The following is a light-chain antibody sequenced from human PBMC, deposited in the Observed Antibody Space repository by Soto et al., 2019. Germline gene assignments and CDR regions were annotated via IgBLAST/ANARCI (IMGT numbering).Light chain of an antibody. V-gene: IGKV3-20*01. Sequence: VLLQPPATSLFASVERTILFTSPTQSSISSYLTWYQQKPGQSPRHLIYGASTWPTGIPARLSGSGSGTDFTLTISRLEPEDFAVYYCQQYGSSTPLTFGQGTRLEIK. CDR1: QSSISSY. J-gene: IGKJ5*01. CDR2: GAS. CDR3: QQYGSSTPLT.